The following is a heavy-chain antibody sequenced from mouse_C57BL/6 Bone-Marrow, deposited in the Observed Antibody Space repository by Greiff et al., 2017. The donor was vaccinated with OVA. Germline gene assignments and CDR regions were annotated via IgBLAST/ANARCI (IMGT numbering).Heavy chain of an antibody. CDR3: TGRLRRRAWFAY. CDR2: IRLKSDNYAT. Sequence: EVKVEESGGGLVQPGGSMKLSCVASGFTFSNYWMNWVRQSPEKGLEWVAQIRLKSDNYATHYAESVKGRFTISRDDSKSSVYLQMNNLRAEDTGIYYCTGRLRRRAWFAYWGQGTLVTVSA. D-gene: IGHD2-4*01. CDR1: GFTFSNYW. J-gene: IGHJ3*01. V-gene: IGHV6-3*01.